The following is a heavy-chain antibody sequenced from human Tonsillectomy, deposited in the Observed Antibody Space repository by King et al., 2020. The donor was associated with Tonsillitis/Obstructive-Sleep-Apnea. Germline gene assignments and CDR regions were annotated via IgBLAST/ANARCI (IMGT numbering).Heavy chain of an antibody. CDR1: GFSLRTGGVG. CDR3: ARGSYDSDAFDI. CDR2: IYWDDDK. D-gene: IGHD3-10*01. J-gene: IGHJ3*02. V-gene: IGHV2-5*02. Sequence: LTLQESGPTLVKPPQTLTLTCTFSGFSLRTGGVGVGWIRQPPGKALEWLALIYWDDDKRYTPSLKSRLTITKDTSKNQVVLTMTNMDPVDTATYYCARGSYDSDAFDIWGQGTMVTVSS.